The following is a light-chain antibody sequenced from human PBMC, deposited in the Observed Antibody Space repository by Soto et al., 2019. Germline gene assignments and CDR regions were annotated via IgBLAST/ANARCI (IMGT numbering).Light chain of an antibody. CDR1: QSISVY. V-gene: IGKV1-39*01. J-gene: IGKJ1*01. Sequence: DIQMTQSPSSLSAYVGDRVTITCRASQSISVYLNWYQQKPGKAPNLLIYSSSSLESGVPSRFSGSGSGTDFTLTISSLQPEDFATYFCQQSYSRPRAFDQGTKVEI. CDR2: SSS. CDR3: QQSYSRPRA.